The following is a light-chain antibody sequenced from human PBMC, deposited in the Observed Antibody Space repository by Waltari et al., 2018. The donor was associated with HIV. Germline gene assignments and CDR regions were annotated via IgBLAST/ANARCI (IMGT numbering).Light chain of an antibody. J-gene: IGLJ1*01. V-gene: IGLV1-44*01. CDR3: AAWDDSLNGYV. Sequence: HSALTQPPSASGTPGQRVTISCSGSSSNIGSKTVHWYQQLPGTAPKLLIYSNNQRPAGVPDRFSGSKSGTSASLAISGLQSEDEADYYCAAWDDSLNGYVFGTGTKVTVL. CDR2: SNN. CDR1: SSNIGSKT.